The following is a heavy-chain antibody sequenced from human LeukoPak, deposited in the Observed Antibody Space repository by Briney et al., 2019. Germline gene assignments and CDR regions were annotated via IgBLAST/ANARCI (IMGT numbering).Heavy chain of an antibody. J-gene: IGHJ4*02. D-gene: IGHD6-19*01. CDR1: GFTFDDYA. Sequence: GRSLRLSCAASGFTFDDYAMHWVRQAPGKGLEWVSGISWNSGSIVYADSVKGRFTISRDNAKNSLYLQMNSLRAEDAALYYCAKVRFGVAGTGFFDYWGQGTLVTVSS. CDR2: ISWNSGSI. CDR3: AKVRFGVAGTGFFDY. V-gene: IGHV3-9*01.